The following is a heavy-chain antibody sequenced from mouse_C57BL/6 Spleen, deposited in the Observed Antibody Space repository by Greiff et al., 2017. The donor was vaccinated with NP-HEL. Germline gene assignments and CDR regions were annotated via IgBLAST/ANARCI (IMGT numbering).Heavy chain of an antibody. J-gene: IGHJ2*01. Sequence: EVQLQESGGDLVKPGGSLKLSCAASGFTFSSYGMSWVRQTPDKRLEWVATISSGGSYTYYPDSVKGRFTISRDNAKNTLYLQMSSLKSEDTAMYYCARFISEDYFDYWGQGTTLTVSS. V-gene: IGHV5-6*01. D-gene: IGHD1-1*01. CDR2: ISSGGSYT. CDR3: ARFISEDYFDY. CDR1: GFTFSSYG.